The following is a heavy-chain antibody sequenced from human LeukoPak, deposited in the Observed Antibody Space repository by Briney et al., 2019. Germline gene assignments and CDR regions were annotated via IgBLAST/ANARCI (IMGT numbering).Heavy chain of an antibody. CDR3: VRDYPLPYYRDSSGYPRSDGWFDP. CDR2: ISSSGSTI. CDR1: GFTFSSYE. Sequence: PGGSLRLSCAASGFTFSSYEMNWIRQAPGKGLEWVSYISSSGSTIYYADSVKGRFTISRDNAKNSLYLQMNSLRAEDTAVYYCVRDYPLPYYRDSSGYPRSDGWFDPWGQGTVVTVSS. V-gene: IGHV3-48*03. D-gene: IGHD3-22*01. J-gene: IGHJ5*02.